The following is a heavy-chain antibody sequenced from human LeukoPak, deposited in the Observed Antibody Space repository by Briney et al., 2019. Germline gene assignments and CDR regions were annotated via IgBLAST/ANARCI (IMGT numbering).Heavy chain of an antibody. CDR1: GGSFSGYY. CDR3: AGARGRYAYYFDY. Sequence: SETLSLTCAVYGGSFSGYYWSWIRQPPGKGLEWIGEINHSGSTNYNPSLKSRVTISVDTSKNQFSLKLSSVTAADTAVYYCAGARGRYAYYFDYWGQGTLVTVSS. V-gene: IGHV4-34*01. J-gene: IGHJ4*02. D-gene: IGHD3-16*01. CDR2: INHSGST.